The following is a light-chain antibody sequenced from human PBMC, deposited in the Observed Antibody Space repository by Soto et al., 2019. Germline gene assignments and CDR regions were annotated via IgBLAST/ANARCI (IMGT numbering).Light chain of an antibody. CDR3: SSYTHYYTWV. Sequence: QSALTQPASVSGSPGQSITISCTGTSTDIGSDDFVSWYQQHPGKAPKHMIYEVTNRPSGVSNRFSGSKSGYTASLTISGLQAEDEADYYCSSYTHYYTWVFGGGTKLTVL. J-gene: IGLJ3*02. V-gene: IGLV2-14*01. CDR2: EVT. CDR1: STDIGSDDF.